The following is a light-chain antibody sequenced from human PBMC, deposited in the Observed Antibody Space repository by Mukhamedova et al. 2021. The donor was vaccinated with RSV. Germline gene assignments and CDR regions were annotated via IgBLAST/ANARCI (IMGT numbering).Light chain of an antibody. CDR1: VGTYNL. V-gene: IGLV2-23*01. CDR3: CSYAGNSGGGV. CDR2: EGS. J-gene: IGLJ2*01. Sequence: VGTYNLVSWYQQHPGKAPKLMIYEGSKRPSGVSNRFSGSKSGNTASLTISGLQAEDAADYYCCSYAGNSGGGVFGGGTNLTVL.